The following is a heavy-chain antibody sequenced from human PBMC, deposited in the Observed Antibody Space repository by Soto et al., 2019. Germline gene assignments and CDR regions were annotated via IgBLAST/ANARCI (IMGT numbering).Heavy chain of an antibody. CDR1: GFTFSSYA. D-gene: IGHD3-10*01. Sequence: GGSLRLSCAASGFTFSSYAMSWVRQAPGKGLEWVSAISGSGGSTYYADSVKGRFTISRDNSKNTLYLQMNSLRAEDTAVYYCAKDEGLWFGELSLYYYYYMDVWGKGTTVTVSS. J-gene: IGHJ6*03. V-gene: IGHV3-23*01. CDR2: ISGSGGST. CDR3: AKDEGLWFGELSLYYYYYMDV.